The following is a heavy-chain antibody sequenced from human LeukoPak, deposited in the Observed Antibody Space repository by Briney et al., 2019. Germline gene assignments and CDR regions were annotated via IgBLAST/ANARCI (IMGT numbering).Heavy chain of an antibody. CDR1: GGSISSNNW. CDR2: IYYSGST. Sequence: SETLSLTCAVSGGSISSNNWWGWVRQPPGKGLEWIGSIYYSGSTYYNPSLKSRVTISVDTSKNQFSLKLSSVTAADTAVYYCARGRSNYYGMDVWGQGTTVTVSS. V-gene: IGHV4-39*01. CDR3: ARGRSNYYGMDV. J-gene: IGHJ6*02. D-gene: IGHD1-26*01.